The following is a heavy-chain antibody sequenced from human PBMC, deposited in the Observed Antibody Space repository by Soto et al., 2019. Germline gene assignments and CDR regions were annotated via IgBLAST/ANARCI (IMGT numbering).Heavy chain of an antibody. Sequence: ASVKVSCKASGYTFTSYARHWVRQATGQRLEWMGWINAGNGNTKYSQKFQGRVTISRDTSASTAYMELSSLRSEDTAVYYCARSIVVVTALDYWGQGTLVT. CDR3: ARSIVVVTALDY. D-gene: IGHD2-21*02. J-gene: IGHJ4*02. CDR1: GYTFTSYA. V-gene: IGHV1-3*01. CDR2: INAGNGNT.